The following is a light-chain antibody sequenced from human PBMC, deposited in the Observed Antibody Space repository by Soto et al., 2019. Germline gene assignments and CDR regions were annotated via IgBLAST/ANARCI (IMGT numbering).Light chain of an antibody. CDR3: CSYAGTSIP. CDR1: SSDVGGYNY. Sequence: QSALTQPRSVSGSPGQSVSISCTGTSSDVGGYNYVSWYQHHPGKAPKLIIYDVTKRPSGVPDRFSGSKSGNTASLTISGLQAEDEADYYCCSYAGTSIPFGTGTKVTV. CDR2: DVT. J-gene: IGLJ1*01. V-gene: IGLV2-11*01.